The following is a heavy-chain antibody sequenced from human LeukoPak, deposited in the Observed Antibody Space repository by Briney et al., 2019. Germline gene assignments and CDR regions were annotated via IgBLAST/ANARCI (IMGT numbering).Heavy chain of an antibody. J-gene: IGHJ4*02. CDR2: ISAYNGNT. D-gene: IGHD1-7*01. CDR1: GYTFTSYG. CDR3: ARDPFAGTTLGVFDY. Sequence: ASVKVSCKASGYTFTSYGISWVRLAPGQGLEWMGWISAYNGNTNYAQKLQGRVTMTTDTSTSTAYMELRSLRSDDTAVYYCARDPFAGTTLGVFDYWGQGTLVTVSS. V-gene: IGHV1-18*01.